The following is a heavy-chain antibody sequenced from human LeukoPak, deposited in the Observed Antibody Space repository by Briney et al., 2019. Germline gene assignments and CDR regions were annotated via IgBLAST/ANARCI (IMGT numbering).Heavy chain of an antibody. D-gene: IGHD2-21*01. CDR2: MSPNSGNT. J-gene: IGHJ4*02. CDR3: ARARGAPYRHPFVERIAPYYFDD. Sequence: ASVKVSCKASGYNFNTYDINWVRQTGGQGLEWVGWMSPNSGNTAYAQKFQGRVTMSRNTSIATVYMEVSSLTSDDTAVYFCARARGAPYRHPFVERIAPYYFDDWGQGTLVTVSS. CDR1: GYNFNTYD. V-gene: IGHV1-8*01.